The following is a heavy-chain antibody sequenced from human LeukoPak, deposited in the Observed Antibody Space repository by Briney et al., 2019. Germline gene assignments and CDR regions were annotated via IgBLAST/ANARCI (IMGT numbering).Heavy chain of an antibody. Sequence: GGSLRLSRAASGFTVSSNYMSWVHQPPGKGLEWVSVIYSGGSTYYADSVNGRFTISRDNSKNTLYLQMNSLRAEDTAVYYFARRKTHYEILTGYRDYWGQGTLVTVSS. J-gene: IGHJ4*02. CDR2: IYSGGST. D-gene: IGHD3-9*01. CDR1: GFTVSSNY. CDR3: ARRKTHYEILTGYRDY. V-gene: IGHV3-53*01.